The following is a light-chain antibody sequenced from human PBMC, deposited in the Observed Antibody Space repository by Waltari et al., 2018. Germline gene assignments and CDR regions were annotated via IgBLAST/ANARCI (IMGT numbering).Light chain of an antibody. CDR2: GAS. V-gene: IGKV3-15*01. J-gene: IGKJ4*01. CDR1: QSVSSN. Sequence: EIVMTQSPATLSVSPGERATLPCRASQSVSSNLAWYQQKPGQAPRLLIYGASTRATGIPARFSGSGSGTDFTLTISSLQSEDFAVYYCQQYNNWLTFGGGTKVEIK. CDR3: QQYNNWLT.